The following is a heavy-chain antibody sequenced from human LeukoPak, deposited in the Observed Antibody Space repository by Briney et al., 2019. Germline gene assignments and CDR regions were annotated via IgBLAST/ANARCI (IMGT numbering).Heavy chain of an antibody. CDR2: TYYSGST. CDR1: GGSISSGGYY. Sequence: PSETLSLTCTVSGGSISSGGYYWIWIRQHPGKGLEWIGYTYYSGSTYYNPSLKSRVTISVDTSKSQFSLNMSSVTAADTAVYYCARDCGGSCYSHTEYFYGMDVWGQGTLVTVSS. V-gene: IGHV4-31*03. J-gene: IGHJ6*02. D-gene: IGHD2-15*01. CDR3: ARDCGGSCYSHTEYFYGMDV.